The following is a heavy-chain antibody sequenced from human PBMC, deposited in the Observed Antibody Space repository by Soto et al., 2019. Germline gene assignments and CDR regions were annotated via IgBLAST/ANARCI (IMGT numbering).Heavy chain of an antibody. CDR1: GYTFTTHN. V-gene: IGHV1-46*01. Sequence: ASVKVSCKASGYTFTTHNMHWVRQAPGQGLEWVGIINPGLGTTTYAQKFRGRVTMTSDTSTSTAYMELSSLRSEDTAVYYCVTRSYRRSWFIGGPREVFDYWGKGTLVTVS. J-gene: IGHJ4*02. CDR3: VTRSYRRSWFIGGPREVFDY. CDR2: INPGLGTT. D-gene: IGHD6-13*01.